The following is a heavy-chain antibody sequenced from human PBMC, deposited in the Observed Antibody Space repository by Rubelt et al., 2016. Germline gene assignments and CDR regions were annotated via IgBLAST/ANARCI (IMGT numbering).Heavy chain of an antibody. V-gene: IGHV4-30-4*08. D-gene: IGHD3-16*01. CDR2: INHSGST. CDR3: AGGLDNYGY. Sequence: QVQLQESGPGLVKPSQTLSLTCTVSGGSISSGGYYWSWIRQPPGKGLEWIGEINHSGSTNSCPSTKSRVPISGDTPKNQLYLKLQSGTAADAAVYYCAGGLDNYGYWGQGTMVTVSS. J-gene: IGHJ4*02. CDR1: GGSISSGGYY.